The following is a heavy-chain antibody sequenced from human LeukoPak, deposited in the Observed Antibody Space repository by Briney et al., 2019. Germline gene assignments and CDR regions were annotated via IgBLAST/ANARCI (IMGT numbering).Heavy chain of an antibody. CDR3: ARDGSVKSGVDTAMVFDY. CDR1: GGSISSGGFY. D-gene: IGHD5-18*01. CDR2: IYYSGST. Sequence: SETLSLTCTVSGGSISSGGFYWSWIRQHPGKGLEWIGFIYYSGSTYYNPSLKSRVTISVDTSKNQFSLKLSSLTAADTAVYYCARDGSVKSGVDTAMVFDYWGQGTLVTVSS. V-gene: IGHV4-31*03. J-gene: IGHJ4*02.